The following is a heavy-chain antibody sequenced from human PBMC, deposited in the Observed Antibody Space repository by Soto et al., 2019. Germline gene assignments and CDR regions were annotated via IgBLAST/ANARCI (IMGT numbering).Heavy chain of an antibody. J-gene: IGHJ4*02. CDR2: INHSGST. CDR1: GGSFSGYY. CDR3: ARVPRGYSYGYDY. Sequence: PSETLSLTCAVYGGSFSGYYWSWIRQPPGKGLEWIGEINHSGSTNYNPSLKSRVTISVDTSKNQFSLKLSSVTAADTAVYYCARVPRGYSYGYDYWGQGTPVTVSS. D-gene: IGHD5-18*01. V-gene: IGHV4-34*01.